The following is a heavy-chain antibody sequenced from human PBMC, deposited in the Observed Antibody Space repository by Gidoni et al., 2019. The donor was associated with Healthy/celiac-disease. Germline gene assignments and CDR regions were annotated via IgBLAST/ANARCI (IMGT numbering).Heavy chain of an antibody. CDR1: GGLFRGYY. Sequence: QVQLQQWGAGLLKPSATLSLNCAVYGGLFRGYYWSWFRQPPGKGLEWIGEINHSGSTNYNPYLKRPITISVDTSKNQFSLKLSTVTAADTAVYYCARGPSWYGWTTTRWLDYWGQGTLVTVSS. CDR2: INHSGST. CDR3: ARGPSWYGWTTTRWLDY. J-gene: IGHJ4*02. D-gene: IGHD6-13*01. V-gene: IGHV4-34*01.